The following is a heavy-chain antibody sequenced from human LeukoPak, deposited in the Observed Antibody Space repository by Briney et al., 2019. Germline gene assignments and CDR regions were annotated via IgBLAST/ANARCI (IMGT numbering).Heavy chain of an antibody. D-gene: IGHD5-18*01. V-gene: IGHV4-38-2*02. CDR1: GYSISSGYY. CDR2: INHSGST. Sequence: PSETLSLTCTVSGYSISSGYYWGWIRQPPGKGLEWIGEINHSGSTNYNPSLKSRVTISVDTSKNQFSLKLSSVTAADTAVYYCATGGGYSYGYRYWGQGTLVTVSS. J-gene: IGHJ4*02. CDR3: ATGGGYSYGYRY.